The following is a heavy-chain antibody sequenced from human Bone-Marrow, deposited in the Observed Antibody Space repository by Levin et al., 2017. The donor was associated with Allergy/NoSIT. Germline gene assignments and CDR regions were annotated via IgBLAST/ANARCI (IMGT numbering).Heavy chain of an antibody. Sequence: PSQTLSLTCAVSGYSIPTGYFWGWVRQPPGKGLEWIGSMYHDGRNFYNASIKSRVTVSVDTSKNQFSLRLRSVTAADTAVYYCARTLDYYASGVFGFDIWGQGTMVTVSS. CDR1: GYSIPTGYF. D-gene: IGHD3-10*01. J-gene: IGHJ3*02. V-gene: IGHV4-38-2*01. CDR2: MYHDGRN. CDR3: ARTLDYYASGVFGFDI.